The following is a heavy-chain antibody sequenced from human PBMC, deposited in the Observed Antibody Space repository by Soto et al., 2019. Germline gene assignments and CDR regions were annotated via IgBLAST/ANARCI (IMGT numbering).Heavy chain of an antibody. V-gene: IGHV3-7*01. D-gene: IGHD4-17*01. CDR3: ARVTTVEGY. CDR1: GFTLSNYW. Sequence: GGSLRLSCAASGFTLSNYWMSWVRQAPGKGLEWVANIKQDGSEKYYVDSVKGRFTISRDNAKNSLYLQMNSLRAEDTAVYYCARVTTVEGYWGQGTLVTVSS. CDR2: IKQDGSEK. J-gene: IGHJ4*02.